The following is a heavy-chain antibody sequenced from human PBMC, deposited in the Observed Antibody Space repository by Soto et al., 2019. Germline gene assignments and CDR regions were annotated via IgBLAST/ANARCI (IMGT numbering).Heavy chain of an antibody. Sequence: ASVKVSCKASGGTFSSYAISWVRQAPGQGLEWMGGIIPIFGTANYAQKFQGRVTITADESTSTAYMELGSLRSEDTAVYYCARIAVVTPHYYYGMDVWGQGTTVTVSS. V-gene: IGHV1-69*13. J-gene: IGHJ6*02. CDR1: GGTFSSYA. CDR2: IIPIFGTA. D-gene: IGHD2-21*02. CDR3: ARIAVVTPHYYYGMDV.